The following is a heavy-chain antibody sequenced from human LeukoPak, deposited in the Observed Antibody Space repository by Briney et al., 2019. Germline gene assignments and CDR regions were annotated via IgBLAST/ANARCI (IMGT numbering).Heavy chain of an antibody. CDR3: ARGSSLAYYVDV. CDR2: INTDGGTT. CDR1: GFTFSSYS. V-gene: IGHV3-74*01. J-gene: IGHJ6*03. D-gene: IGHD3-16*02. Sequence: PGGSLRLSCVASGFTFSSYSMHWVRQAPGKGLVWVSRINTDGGTTTYADSVKGRFTISRDNAKNTLYLEMNSLRAEDTAVYYCARGSSLAYYVDVWGKGTTVTVSS.